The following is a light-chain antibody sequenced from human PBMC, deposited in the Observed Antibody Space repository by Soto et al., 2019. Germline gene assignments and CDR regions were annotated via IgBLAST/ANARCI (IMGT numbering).Light chain of an antibody. J-gene: IGLJ1*01. V-gene: IGLV2-14*01. Sequence: QSALTQPASVSGSPGQSITISCTGVSSDVGGYSYVSWYQQHPGKAPKLMIFEVSNRPSGVSIRFSGSKSGNTASLTISGLQAEDEADYYCSSYTTSSTRVFGTGTKLTVL. CDR1: SSDVGGYSY. CDR2: EVS. CDR3: SSYTTSSTRV.